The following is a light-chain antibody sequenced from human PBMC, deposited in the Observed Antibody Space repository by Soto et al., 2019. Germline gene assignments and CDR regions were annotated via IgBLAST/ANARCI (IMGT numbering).Light chain of an antibody. J-gene: IGKJ1*01. CDR2: ASS. CDR3: QQTYSNPRT. Sequence: DIQMTQSPSSLSASVGDRVTITCRTGQSISIYLNWYQQIPGKAPKLLIYASSNLHTGVPSRFSGSASGTDFTLTISSLQPEDSATYYCQQTYSNPRTFGQGTKVEIK. V-gene: IGKV1-39*01. CDR1: QSISIY.